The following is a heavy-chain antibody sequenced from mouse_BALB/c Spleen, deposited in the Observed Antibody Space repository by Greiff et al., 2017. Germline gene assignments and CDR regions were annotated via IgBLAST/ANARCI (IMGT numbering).Heavy chain of an antibody. Sequence: EVQGVESGAELVRPGALVKLSCKASGFNIKDYYMHWVKQRPEQGLEWIGWIDPENGNTIYDPKFQGKASITADTSSNTAYLQLSSLTSEDTAVYYCASLYGYDGYFDYWGQGTTLTVSS. V-gene: IGHV14-1*02. CDR3: ASLYGYDGYFDY. J-gene: IGHJ2*01. CDR2: IDPENGNT. CDR1: GFNIKDYY. D-gene: IGHD2-2*01.